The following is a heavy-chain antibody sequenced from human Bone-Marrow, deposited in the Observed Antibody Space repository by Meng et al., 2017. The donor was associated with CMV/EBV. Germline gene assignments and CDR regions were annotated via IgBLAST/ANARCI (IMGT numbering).Heavy chain of an antibody. CDR2: ISSSGSNI. Sequence: GESLKISCVGSGFTFGSNWMSWIRQAPGKGLEWVSYISSSGSNIYYADSVKGRFTISRDNAKNSLYLQMNSLRAENTAVYYCARDCRYCSGGSCYCYYYGMDVWGQGTTVTVSS. V-gene: IGHV3-11*01. CDR1: GFTFGSNW. D-gene: IGHD2-15*01. J-gene: IGHJ6*02. CDR3: ARDCRYCSGGSCYCYYYGMDV.